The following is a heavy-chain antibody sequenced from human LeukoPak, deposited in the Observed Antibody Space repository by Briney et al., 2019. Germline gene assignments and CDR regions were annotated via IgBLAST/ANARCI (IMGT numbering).Heavy chain of an antibody. D-gene: IGHD2-2*01. CDR3: ARDRAPYCSSTSCQYYFDY. J-gene: IGHJ4*02. V-gene: IGHV3-21*01. Sequence: GGSLRLSCAASGFTFSSYSMNWVRQAPGKGLEWVSSISCSSSYIYYADSVKGRFTISRDNAKNSLYLQMNSLRAEDTAVYYCARDRAPYCSSTSCQYYFDYWGQGTLVTVSS. CDR2: ISCSSSYI. CDR1: GFTFSSYS.